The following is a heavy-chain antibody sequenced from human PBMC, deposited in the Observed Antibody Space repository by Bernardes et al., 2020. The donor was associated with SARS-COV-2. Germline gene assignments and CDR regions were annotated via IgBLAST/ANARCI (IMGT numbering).Heavy chain of an antibody. J-gene: IGHJ3*02. Sequence: GGSLSLSCAVSGFTFSSYWMHWIRQAPGKGLVWVSRINCDGTSTSYADSVNGRFTISRDNAKNTLNLQMNSLSAEDTAVYYCARGAYYLNKSGPRSVFDIWGQATMVTVSS. V-gene: IGHV3-74*01. CDR2: INCDGTST. CDR3: ARGAYYLNKSGPRSVFDI. CDR1: GFTFSSYW. D-gene: IGHD3-10*01.